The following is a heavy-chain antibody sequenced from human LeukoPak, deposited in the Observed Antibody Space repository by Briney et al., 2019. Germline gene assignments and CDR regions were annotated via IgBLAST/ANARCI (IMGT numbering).Heavy chain of an antibody. J-gene: IGHJ4*02. CDR1: GFTFSTYG. CDR2: IRYDGSNK. Sequence: GGSLRLSCAASGFTFSTYGMLWVRQAPGQGPEWVALIRYDGSNKYYADSVKGRFTISRDNSKNTLYLQMGSLRSEDMAVYYCARGQRWELLPSYLEYWGQGTLVTVRS. D-gene: IGHD1-26*01. CDR3: ARGQRWELLPSYLEY. V-gene: IGHV3-30*02.